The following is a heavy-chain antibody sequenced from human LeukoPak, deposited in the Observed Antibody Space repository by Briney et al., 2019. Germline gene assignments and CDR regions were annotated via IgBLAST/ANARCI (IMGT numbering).Heavy chain of an antibody. CDR2: IYYSGST. J-gene: IGHJ4*02. CDR1: GGSISSGDYY. Sequence: PSQTLSLTCTVSGGSISSGDYYWSWIRQPPGKGLEWIGYIYYSGSTYYNPSLKSRVTISVDTSKNRFSLKLSSVTAADTVVYYCARSYNWNDGFDYWGQGTLVTVSS. V-gene: IGHV4-30-4*01. D-gene: IGHD1-20*01. CDR3: ARSYNWNDGFDY.